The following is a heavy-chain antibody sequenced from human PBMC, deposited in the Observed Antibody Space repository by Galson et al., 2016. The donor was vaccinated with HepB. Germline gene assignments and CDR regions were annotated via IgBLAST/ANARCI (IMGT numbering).Heavy chain of an antibody. CDR3: AVRYSSIWYFQH. J-gene: IGHJ1*01. Sequence: SLRLPCAASGFTFSSSALHWVRQAPGKGLEWVAVISFDGSNKYYADSVKGRFPISRDNSKNTLYLQINSLGAEDTAIYYCAVRYSSIWYFQHWGRGTLVSVSS. V-gene: IGHV3-30-3*01. CDR1: GFTFSSSA. D-gene: IGHD6-13*01. CDR2: ISFDGSNK.